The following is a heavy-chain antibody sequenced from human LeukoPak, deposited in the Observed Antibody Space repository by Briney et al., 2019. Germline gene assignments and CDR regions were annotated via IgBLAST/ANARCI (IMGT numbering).Heavy chain of an antibody. CDR2: IDHDGGEV. CDR3: AIDRLSYDWSDYRFHY. D-gene: IGHD3-22*01. Sequence: GGSLRLSCVASGFTFRTHWMNWFRRAPGKGLEWVGNIDHDGGEVNYVDSVKGRFTISRDNAKDSLYLQMNSLRAEDTAMYYCAIDRLSYDWSDYRFHYWGQGARVTVSS. V-gene: IGHV3-7*03. J-gene: IGHJ4*01. CDR1: GFTFRTHW.